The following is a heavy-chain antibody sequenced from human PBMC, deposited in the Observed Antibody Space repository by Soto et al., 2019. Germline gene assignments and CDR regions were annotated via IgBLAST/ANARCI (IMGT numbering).Heavy chain of an antibody. J-gene: IGHJ4*02. CDR2: IGASAGDT. V-gene: IGHV3-23*01. Sequence: GGSLRLSCAVSGYTLTSYGMRWVRQAPGKGLEWVSSIGASAGDTSYADCVKGRFTISRDNSRSTLFLQMNSLRAEDTAMYYWARTVCRGASCYSDFWGQGTLVTVSS. D-gene: IGHD2-2*02. CDR3: ARTVCRGASCYSDF. CDR1: GYTLTSYG.